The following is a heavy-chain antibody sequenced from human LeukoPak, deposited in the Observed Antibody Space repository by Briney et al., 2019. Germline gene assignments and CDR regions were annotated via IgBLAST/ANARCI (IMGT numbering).Heavy chain of an antibody. J-gene: IGHJ4*02. CDR3: ARDNSGPAY. D-gene: IGHD5-12*01. CDR2: IYRSDGT. Sequence: GGSLRLSCAASGFTFSSYGMHWVRQAPGKGLEWVSVIYRSDGTYYADSVKGRFTISRDNSKNTLYLQMNSLRAEDTAVYYCARDNSGPAYWGQGTLVTVSS. V-gene: IGHV3-53*01. CDR1: GFTFSSYG.